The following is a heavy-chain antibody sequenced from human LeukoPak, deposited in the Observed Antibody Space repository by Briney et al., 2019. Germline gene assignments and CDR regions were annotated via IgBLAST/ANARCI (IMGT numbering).Heavy chain of an antibody. CDR3: AKDVGCSSTSCYNPHY. V-gene: IGHV3-23*01. CDR2: ISGSGGST. CDR1: GFTFSSYA. Sequence: GGSLRLSCAASGFTFSSYAMSWVRQAPGQGLEWVSAISGSGGSTYYADSVKGRFTISRDNSKNTLYLQMNSLRAEDTAVYYCAKDVGCSSTSCYNPHYWGQGTLVTVSS. J-gene: IGHJ4*02. D-gene: IGHD2-2*01.